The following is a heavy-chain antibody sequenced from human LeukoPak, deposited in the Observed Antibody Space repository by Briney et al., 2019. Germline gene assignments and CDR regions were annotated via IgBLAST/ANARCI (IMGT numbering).Heavy chain of an antibody. V-gene: IGHV1-18*01. Sequence: EPSVKVSCKASGYTLTTLGITWVRHPPGQGLEWMGWIRAEDGNTKYTQNFQGRVTMTTDTSMTTAYMEMRSLGSDDTSMYYCARNYGSGGHYSKYYYYYGMDVWGQGTMVTVSS. CDR1: GYTLTTLG. CDR2: IRAEDGNT. J-gene: IGHJ6*02. D-gene: IGHD3-10*01. CDR3: ARNYGSGGHYSKYYYYYGMDV.